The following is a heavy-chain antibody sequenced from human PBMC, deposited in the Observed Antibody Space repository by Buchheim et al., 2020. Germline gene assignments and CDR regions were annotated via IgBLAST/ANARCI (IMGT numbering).Heavy chain of an antibody. J-gene: IGHJ4*02. D-gene: IGHD3-22*01. V-gene: IGHV1-2*04. Sequence: QVQLVQSGAEVKKPGASVKVSCKASGYTFTGYYMHWVRQAPGQGLEWMGWINPNSGATNYAQKFQGWVTMTRDTSISTAYMEMSRLRSDDTAVYSCARDLRYSSGYSYYFDYWGQGTL. CDR3: ARDLRYSSGYSYYFDY. CDR2: INPNSGAT. CDR1: GYTFTGYY.